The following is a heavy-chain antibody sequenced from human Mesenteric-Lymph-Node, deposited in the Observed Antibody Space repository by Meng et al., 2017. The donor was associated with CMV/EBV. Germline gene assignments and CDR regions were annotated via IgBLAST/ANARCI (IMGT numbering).Heavy chain of an antibody. Sequence: GGSLRLSCAASGSTVSSNYMSWVRQAPGKGLEWVSVIYSGGTTYYADSVKGRFTISRDISKNTLSLQMNSLRAEDTAVYYCALYKLPHYGMGVWGQGTTVTVSS. V-gene: IGHV3-53*01. CDR3: ALYKLPHYGMGV. CDR1: GSTVSSNY. D-gene: IGHD2-2*01. CDR2: IYSGGTT. J-gene: IGHJ6*02.